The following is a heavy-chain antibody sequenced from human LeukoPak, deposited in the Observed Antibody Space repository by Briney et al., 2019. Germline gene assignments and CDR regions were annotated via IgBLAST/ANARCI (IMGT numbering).Heavy chain of an antibody. V-gene: IGHV1-8*01. D-gene: IGHD3-10*01. CDR3: ARHLWFGELKLFHGMDV. CDR2: MNPNSGNT. Sequence: GASVKVSCKASGYTFTSYDINWVRQATGQGLEWMGWMNPNSGNTGYAQKFQGRVTMTRNTSISTAYMELSSLRSEDTAVYYCARHLWFGELKLFHGMDVWGQGTTVTASS. J-gene: IGHJ6*02. CDR1: GYTFTSYD.